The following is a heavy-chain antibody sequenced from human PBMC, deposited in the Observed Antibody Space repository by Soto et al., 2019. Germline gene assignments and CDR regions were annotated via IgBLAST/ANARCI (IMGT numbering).Heavy chain of an antibody. D-gene: IGHD2-8*01. J-gene: IGHJ6*03. CDR2: VYFSGST. Sequence: SETLSLTCTVSGGSVSSYYWSWIRQPPGKGLEWIGYVYFSGSTNYNPSLKSRVTISVDTSKNQFSLKLSSVTAADTAVYYCARDGGAERMLHDYYYYYMDVWGKGTTVTVSS. CDR1: GGSVSSYY. CDR3: ARDGGAERMLHDYYYYYMDV. V-gene: IGHV4-59*02.